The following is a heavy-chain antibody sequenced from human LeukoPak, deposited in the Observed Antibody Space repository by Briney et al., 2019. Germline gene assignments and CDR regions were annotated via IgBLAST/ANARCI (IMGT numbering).Heavy chain of an antibody. J-gene: IGHJ5*02. CDR3: AKGSGSSWYGNWFDP. D-gene: IGHD6-13*01. CDR2: ISGSGGST. CDR1: GFTFSSYA. Sequence: GGSLRLSCAASGFTFSSYAMGWVRQAPGKGLEWVSAISGSGGSTYYADSVKGRFTISRDNSKNTLYLQMNSLRAEDTAVYYCAKGSGSSWYGNWFDPWGQGTLVTVSS. V-gene: IGHV3-23*01.